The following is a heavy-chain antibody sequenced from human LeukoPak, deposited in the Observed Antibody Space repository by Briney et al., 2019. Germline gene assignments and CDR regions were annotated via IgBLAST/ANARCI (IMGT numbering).Heavy chain of an antibody. Sequence: SETLSLTCTVSGGSVSSGSYYWSWIRQPPGKGLEWTGYIYYSGTTNYNPSLKSRVTISVDTSKNQFSLKLSSVTAADTAVYYCARDRRYGGYYDFDYWGQGTLVTVSS. CDR3: ARDRRYGGYYDFDY. J-gene: IGHJ4*02. CDR2: IYYSGTT. D-gene: IGHD5-12*01. V-gene: IGHV4-61*01. CDR1: GGSVSSGSYY.